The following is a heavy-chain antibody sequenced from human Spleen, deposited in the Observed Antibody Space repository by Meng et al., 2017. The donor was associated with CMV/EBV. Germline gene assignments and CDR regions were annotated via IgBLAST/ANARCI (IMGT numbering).Heavy chain of an antibody. CDR3: ATSGFNYGMDV. J-gene: IGHJ6*02. CDR1: GGSISSGDYY. D-gene: IGHD3-22*01. Sequence: SCTVSGGSISSGDYYWSWIRQPPGKGLEWIGYIYYSGSTYYNPSLKSRVTISVDTSKNQFSLKLSSVTAADTAVYYCATSGFNYGMDVWGQGTTVTVSS. V-gene: IGHV4-30-4*08. CDR2: IYYSGST.